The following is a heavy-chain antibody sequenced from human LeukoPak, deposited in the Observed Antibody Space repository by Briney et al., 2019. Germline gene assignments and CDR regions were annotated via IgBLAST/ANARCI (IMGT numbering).Heavy chain of an antibody. Sequence: ASVTVSCKASGYTFTGYYMHWVRQAPGQGLEWMGWINPNSGGTNYAQKFQGRVTMTRDTSISTAYMELSRLRSDDTAVYYCARDYGKTVVTPDYWGQGTLVTVSS. CDR3: ARDYGKTVVTPDY. V-gene: IGHV1-2*02. J-gene: IGHJ4*02. CDR1: GYTFTGYY. CDR2: INPNSGGT. D-gene: IGHD4-23*01.